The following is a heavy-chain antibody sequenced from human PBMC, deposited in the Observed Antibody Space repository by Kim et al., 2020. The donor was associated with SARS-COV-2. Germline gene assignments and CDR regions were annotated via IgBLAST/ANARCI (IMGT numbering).Heavy chain of an antibody. CDR2: IDGRGINT. Sequence: GGSLRLSCAASGFTFSDYVMNWVRQAPGKGLEWVSYIDGRGINTYHTDSVKGRFTISRDNAKNSLYLQMNSLRAEDTAVYYCARYGSGSNLRDPFDVWGQGSTV. D-gene: IGHD3-10*01. CDR1: GFTFSDYV. CDR3: ARYGSGSNLRDPFDV. V-gene: IGHV3-21*01. J-gene: IGHJ6*02.